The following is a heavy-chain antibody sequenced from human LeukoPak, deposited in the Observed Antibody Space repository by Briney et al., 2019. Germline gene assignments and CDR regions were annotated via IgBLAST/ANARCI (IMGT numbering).Heavy chain of an antibody. CDR3: AKTEGLYYYDSSGYHINWFDP. CDR1: GFTFSSYA. CDR2: ISGSGGST. D-gene: IGHD3-22*01. Sequence: GGSLRLSCAASGFTFSSYAMSWVRQAPGKGLEWVSAISGSGGSTYYADSMKGRFTISRDNSKNTLYLQMNSLRAEDTAVYYCAKTEGLYYYDSSGYHINWFDPWGQGTLVTVSS. J-gene: IGHJ5*02. V-gene: IGHV3-23*01.